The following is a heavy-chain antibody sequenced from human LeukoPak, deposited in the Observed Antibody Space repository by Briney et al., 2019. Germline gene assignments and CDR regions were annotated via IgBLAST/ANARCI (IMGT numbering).Heavy chain of an antibody. V-gene: IGHV4-4*07. D-gene: IGHD1-26*01. J-gene: IGHJ4*02. CDR2: IYTSGST. CDR3: ARENSGSYREFDY. Sequence: SETLSLTCTVSGGPISSYYWSWIRQPAGKGLEWIGRIYTSGSTNYNPSLKSRVTMPVETPRNQFSLKLSSVTAADTAVFYCARENSGSYREFDYWGQGTLVTVSS. CDR1: GGPISSYY.